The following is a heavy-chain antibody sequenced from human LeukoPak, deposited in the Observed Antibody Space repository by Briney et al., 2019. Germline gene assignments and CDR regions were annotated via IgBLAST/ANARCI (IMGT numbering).Heavy chain of an antibody. D-gene: IGHD3-3*01. CDR3: ARSQFWSGYYRITVNGPFDY. J-gene: IGHJ4*02. V-gene: IGHV4-30-2*01. Sequence: PSETLSLTCTVSGGSISSGGYYWSWIRQPPGKGLEWIGYIYHSGSTYYNPSLKSRVTISVDRSKNQFSLKLSSVTAADTAVYYCARSQFWSGYYRITVNGPFDYWGQGTLVTVSS. CDR2: IYHSGST. CDR1: GGSISSGGYY.